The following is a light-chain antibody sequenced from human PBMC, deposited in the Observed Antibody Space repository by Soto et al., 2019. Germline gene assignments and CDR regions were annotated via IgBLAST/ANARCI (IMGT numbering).Light chain of an antibody. J-gene: IGKJ3*01. CDR2: AAS. CDR1: QSISSY. Sequence: DIQMTQSPSSLSASVGDRVTITCRASQSISSYLNWYRQNRGKAPDLLIDAASSLQSGVPSRCSCSPSMTDFTLTLSSLQPEDFATYSGHQSYSIPPTVGPGTKVDIK. V-gene: IGKV1-39*01. CDR3: HQSYSIPPT.